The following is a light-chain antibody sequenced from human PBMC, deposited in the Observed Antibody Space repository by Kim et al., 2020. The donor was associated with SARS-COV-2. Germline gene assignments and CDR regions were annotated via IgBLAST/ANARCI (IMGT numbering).Light chain of an antibody. J-gene: IGLJ2*01. CDR2: EVN. CDR1: SSDVGNYNL. V-gene: IGLV2-23*02. CDR3: CSYAGSHTSV. Sequence: GQSITISCTGTSSDVGNYNLVSWYQQHPGKAPKLIIYEVNKRPSGISNRFSWSKSGNSASLTISGLQADDMAYYYCCSYAGSHTSVFGVGTKVTVL.